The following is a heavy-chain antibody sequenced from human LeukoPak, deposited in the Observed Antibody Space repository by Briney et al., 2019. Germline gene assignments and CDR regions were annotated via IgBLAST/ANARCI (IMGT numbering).Heavy chain of an antibody. V-gene: IGHV4-61*02. CDR2: IYTSGST. CDR3: AGADLVCSSTSCYSSDFDY. D-gene: IGHD2-2*01. J-gene: IGHJ4*02. CDR1: GGSISSGSYY. Sequence: SQTLSLTCTVSGGSISSGSYYWSWIRQPAGKGLEWIGRIYTSGSTNYNPSLKSRVTISVDTSKNQFSLKLSSVTAADTAVYYCAGADLVCSSTSCYSSDFDYWGQGTLVTVSS.